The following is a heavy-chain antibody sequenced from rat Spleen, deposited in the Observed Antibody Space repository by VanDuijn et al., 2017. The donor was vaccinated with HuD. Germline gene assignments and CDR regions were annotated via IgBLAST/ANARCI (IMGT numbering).Heavy chain of an antibody. CDR3: TTRPYYSSLNWFPY. CDR1: GFTFSNYG. CDR2: ISYIGDTT. Sequence: EVQLVESGGGLVQPGRYMQLSCAASGFTFSNYGLAWVRQAPKKGLVWVAYISYIGDTTYYRDTVKGRFTISRDNAKSTLYLQMDSLRSEHTATYYYTTRPYYSSLNWFPYWGQGTLVTVSS. D-gene: IGHD1-2*01. J-gene: IGHJ3*01. V-gene: IGHV5-20*01.